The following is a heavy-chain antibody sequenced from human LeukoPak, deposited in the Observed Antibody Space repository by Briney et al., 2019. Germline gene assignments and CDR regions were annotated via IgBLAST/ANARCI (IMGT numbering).Heavy chain of an antibody. CDR3: ARESALRFLTLDY. CDR1: GGSISSGDYY. V-gene: IGHV4-30-4*08. D-gene: IGHD3-3*01. J-gene: IGHJ4*02. CDR2: IYYSGST. Sequence: SETLSLTCTVAGGSISSGDYYWSWIRQPPGKGLEWIGYIYYSGSTYYNPSLKSRVTISVDTSKNQFSLKLSSVTAADTAVYYCARESALRFLTLDYWGQGTLVTVSS.